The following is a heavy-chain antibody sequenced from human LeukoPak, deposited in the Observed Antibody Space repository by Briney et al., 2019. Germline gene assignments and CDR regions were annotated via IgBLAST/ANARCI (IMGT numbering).Heavy chain of an antibody. D-gene: IGHD3-10*01. CDR3: ARGPSYGSGSYNIYGIDY. CDR2: MNPNSANT. J-gene: IGHJ4*02. CDR1: GYTFTSYD. Sequence: GASVKASCKASGYTFTSYDINWVRQATGQGLEWMGWMNPNSANTGYAQKFQGRVTMTRDTSISTAYMELSSLTSEDTAVYYCARGPSYGSGSYNIYGIDYWGQGTLVTVSS. V-gene: IGHV1-8*01.